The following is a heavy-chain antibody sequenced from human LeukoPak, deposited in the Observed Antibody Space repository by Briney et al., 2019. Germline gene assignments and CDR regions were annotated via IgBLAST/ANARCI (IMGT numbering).Heavy chain of an antibody. CDR2: IYHSGST. J-gene: IGHJ4*02. D-gene: IGHD3-3*02. CDR1: GYSISSGYY. Sequence: SETLSLTCTVSGYSISSGYYWGWIRQPPGKGLEWVGTIYHSGSTSYNPSLKSRVTISVDTSKNQFSLKLRSVTAADTAVYYCARAISLHGAFDYWGQGTLVTVSS. CDR3: ARAISLHGAFDY. V-gene: IGHV4-38-2*02.